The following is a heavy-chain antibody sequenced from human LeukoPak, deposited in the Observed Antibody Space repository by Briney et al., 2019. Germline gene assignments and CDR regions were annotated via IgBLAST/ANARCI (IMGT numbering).Heavy chain of an antibody. D-gene: IGHD6-19*01. J-gene: IGHJ4*02. V-gene: IGHV3-48*02. Sequence: GGSLRLSCAASGFTFSDYAMNWVRQTPGKGLEWLSYIGGDNSYIYYGESVRGRFTISRDSANSSLFLQMNSLRDEDTALYYCARGDISGWDFDSWGQGTLVTVSS. CDR1: GFTFSDYA. CDR2: IGGDNSYI. CDR3: ARGDISGWDFDS.